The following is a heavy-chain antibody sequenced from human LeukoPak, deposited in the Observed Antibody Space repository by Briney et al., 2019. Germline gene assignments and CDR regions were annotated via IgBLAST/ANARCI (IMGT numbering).Heavy chain of an antibody. V-gene: IGHV1-46*01. CDR1: GYTFTSYY. Sequence: ASVKVSCKASGYTFTSYYMHWVRQAPGQGLEWMGIINPGGGSTSYAQKFRGRVTMTRDTSTSTVYMELSSLRSEDTAIYYCARFPVRGYTYGSVIHHMDVWGQGTTVIVSS. D-gene: IGHD5-18*01. CDR3: ARFPVRGYTYGSVIHHMDV. J-gene: IGHJ6*02. CDR2: INPGGGST.